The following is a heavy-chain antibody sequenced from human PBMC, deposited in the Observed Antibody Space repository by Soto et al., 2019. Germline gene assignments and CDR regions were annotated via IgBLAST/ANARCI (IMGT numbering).Heavy chain of an antibody. CDR1: GGSISSYY. V-gene: IGHV4-59*08. J-gene: IGHJ6*03. Sequence: SETLSLTCTVSGGSISSYYWSWIRQPPGKGLEWIGYIYYSGSTNYNPSLKSRVTISVDTSKNQFSLKLSSVTAADTAVYYCARSTIFGVAHIRPYYYMDVWGKGTTVTVSS. CDR2: IYYSGST. D-gene: IGHD3-3*01. CDR3: ARSTIFGVAHIRPYYYMDV.